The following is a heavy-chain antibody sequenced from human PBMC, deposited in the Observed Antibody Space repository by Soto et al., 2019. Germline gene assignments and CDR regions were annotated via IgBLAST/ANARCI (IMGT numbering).Heavy chain of an antibody. CDR3: ARPRENCSSTSGPRMYYYYDFDV. Sequence: SVKVSCKASGGTFSSYAISWVRQAPGQGLEWMGGIIPIFGTANYAQKFQGRVTITADEPTSTAYMELSSLRSEDTAVYCCARPRENCSSTSGPRMYYYYDFDVWGQGTTVSVSS. V-gene: IGHV1-69*13. J-gene: IGHJ6*02. D-gene: IGHD2-2*01. CDR1: GGTFSSYA. CDR2: IIPIFGTA.